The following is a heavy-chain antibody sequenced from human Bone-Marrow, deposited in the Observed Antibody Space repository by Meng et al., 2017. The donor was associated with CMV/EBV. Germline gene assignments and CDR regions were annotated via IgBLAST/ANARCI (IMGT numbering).Heavy chain of an antibody. D-gene: IGHD6-13*01. V-gene: IGHV1-8*03. J-gene: IGHJ4*02. CDR1: GYTFTSYE. Sequence: ASVKVSCKASGYTFTSYEINWVRQATGQGLEWMGWMNPNSGNTGYAQKFKGRVTITRDTSISTAYLQWSSLKASDTAMYYCARRPIAAAGTGYFDYWGQGTLVTVSS. CDR3: ARRPIAAAGTGYFDY. CDR2: MNPNSGNT.